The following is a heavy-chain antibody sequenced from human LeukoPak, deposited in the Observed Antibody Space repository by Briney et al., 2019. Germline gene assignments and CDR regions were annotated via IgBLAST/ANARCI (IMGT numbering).Heavy chain of an antibody. CDR3: ARDQRRAFDT. CDR2: IYYSGST. V-gene: IGHV4-59*01. J-gene: IGHJ3*02. CDR1: GDSISSYY. Sequence: SETLSLTCTVSGDSISSYYWSWIRQPPGKGPEWVGYIYYSGSTNYNPSLKSRVTISVDTSKNQFPLRLTSVTAADTAVYYCARDQRRAFDTWGQGTMVTVFS.